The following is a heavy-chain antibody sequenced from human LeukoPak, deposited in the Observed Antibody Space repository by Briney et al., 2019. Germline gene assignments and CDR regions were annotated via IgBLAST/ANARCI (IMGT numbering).Heavy chain of an antibody. J-gene: IGHJ3*02. V-gene: IGHV4-4*07. CDR2: IYTSGST. CDR3: ANQGRVPDSFDI. Sequence: PSETLSLTCTVSGGSISRHYWSWIRQPAGKGLEWIGRIYTSGSTNYNPSLKSRVIISVDESKNQFSLRLSSVTAADTAVYYCANQGRVPDSFDIWGQGTTVTVSS. D-gene: IGHD3-10*01. CDR1: GGSISRHY.